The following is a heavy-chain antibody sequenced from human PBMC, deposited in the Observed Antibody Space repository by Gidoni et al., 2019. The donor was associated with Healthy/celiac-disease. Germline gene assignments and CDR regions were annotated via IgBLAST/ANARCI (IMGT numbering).Heavy chain of an antibody. V-gene: IGHV1-69*02. J-gene: IGHJ4*02. CDR3: ARRLRRHGGGDY. D-gene: IGHD4-17*01. Sequence: QVQLVQSGAEVKKPGSSVKVSCKASGGTFSSYTISWVRQAPGQGLEWMGRIIPILGIANYAQKFQGRVTITADKSTSTAYMELSSLRSEDTAVYYCARRLRRHGGGDYWGQGTLVTVSS. CDR1: GGTFSSYT. CDR2: IIPILGIA.